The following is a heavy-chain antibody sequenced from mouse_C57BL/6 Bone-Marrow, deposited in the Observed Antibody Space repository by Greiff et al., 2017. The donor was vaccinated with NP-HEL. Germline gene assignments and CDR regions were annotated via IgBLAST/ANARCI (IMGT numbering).Heavy chain of an antibody. CDR3: ARQFYSSYGWYFDY. J-gene: IGHJ2*01. CDR2: IHPNSGST. Sequence: QVQLKQPGAELVKPGASVKLSCKASGYTFTSYWMHWVKQRPGQGLEWIGMIHPNSGSTNYNEKFKSKATLTVDKSSSTAYMQLSSLTSEDSAVYYCARQFYSSYGWYFDYWGQGTTLTVSA. D-gene: IGHD2-5*01. V-gene: IGHV1-64*01. CDR1: GYTFTSYW.